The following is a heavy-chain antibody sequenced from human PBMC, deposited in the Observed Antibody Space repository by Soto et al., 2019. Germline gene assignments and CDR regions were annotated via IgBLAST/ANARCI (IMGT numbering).Heavy chain of an antibody. D-gene: IGHD4-17*01. CDR3: ARDHYGDPTFDY. CDR2: ITSSSTTT. J-gene: IGHJ4*02. V-gene: IGHV3-48*01. CDR1: GFTLSSYS. Sequence: GGSLRLSCAASGFTLSSYSMNWVRQAPGKGLEWVSHITSSSTTTYYADSVKGRFTISRDNAKNSLYLQMNSLRAEDTAVYYCARDHYGDPTFDYWGQGTLVTVSS.